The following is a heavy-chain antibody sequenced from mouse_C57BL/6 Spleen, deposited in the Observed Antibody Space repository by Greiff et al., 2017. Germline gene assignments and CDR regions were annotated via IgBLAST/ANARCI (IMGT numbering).Heavy chain of an antibody. CDR1: GYTFTDYE. J-gene: IGHJ3*01. CDR3: TRKNYYGSSPWFAY. Sequence: VQLQQSGAELVRPGASVTLSCKASGYTFTDYEMHWVKQTPVHGLEWIGAIDPETGGTAYNQKFKGKAILTADTSSSTAYMELRSLTAEDSAVYYCTRKNYYGSSPWFAYWGQGTLLTVSA. D-gene: IGHD1-1*01. CDR2: IDPETGGT. V-gene: IGHV1-15*01.